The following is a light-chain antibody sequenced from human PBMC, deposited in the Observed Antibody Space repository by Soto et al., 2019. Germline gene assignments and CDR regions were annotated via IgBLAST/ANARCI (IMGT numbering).Light chain of an antibody. CDR1: TSDVGDYNA. J-gene: IGLJ1*01. V-gene: IGLV2-11*01. CDR2: DVR. Sequence: QSALTQPRSVYGSPGQSVTVSCIGTTSDVGDYNAVSWYQQHPGKAPKRMIYDVRKRPSGVPDRFSGSKSGNTASLTISGLQAEDEADYYCCSYVGSYSDVFGIGTKLTVL. CDR3: CSYVGSYSDV.